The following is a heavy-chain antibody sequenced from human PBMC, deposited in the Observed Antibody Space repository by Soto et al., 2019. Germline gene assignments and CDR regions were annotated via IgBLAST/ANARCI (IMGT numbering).Heavy chain of an antibody. CDR1: GLTFSSYA. D-gene: IGHD6-6*01. V-gene: IGHV3-23*01. CDR2: ISGSGGST. J-gene: IGHJ4*02. Sequence: GGSLRLSCSASGLTFSSYAMSWVRQAPGKGLEWVSAISGSGGSTYYADSVKGRFTISRDNSKNTLYLQMNSLRAEDTAVYYIAKDTSSSARWFPFDYWGQGTLVTVSS. CDR3: AKDTSSSARWFPFDY.